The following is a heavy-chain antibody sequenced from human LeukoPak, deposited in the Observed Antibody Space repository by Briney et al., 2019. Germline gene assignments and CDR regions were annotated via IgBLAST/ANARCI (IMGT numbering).Heavy chain of an antibody. CDR1: GYTFTGYY. J-gene: IGHJ4*02. CDR2: INPNSGGT. V-gene: IGHV1-2*06. D-gene: IGHD6-19*01. CDR3: ARVPGSGWYKDY. Sequence: ASVTVSCKASGYTFTGYYMHWVRQAPGQGLEWMGRINPNSGGTNYAQKFQGRVTMTRDTSISTAYMELSRLRSDDTAVYYCARVPGSGWYKDYWGQGTLVTVSS.